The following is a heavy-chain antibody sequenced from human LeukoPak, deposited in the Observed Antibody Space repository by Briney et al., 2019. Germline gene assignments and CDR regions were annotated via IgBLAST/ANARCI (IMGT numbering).Heavy chain of an antibody. V-gene: IGHV3-21*01. CDR1: GFTFSSYS. CDR2: ISSSSSYI. J-gene: IGHJ6*02. Sequence: GGSLRLSCAASGFTFSSYSMNWVRQAPGKGLEWVSYISSSSSYIYYADSVKGRFTISRDNAKNSLYLQMNSLRAEGMAVYYCARDLEPDGLDVWGQGTTVTVSS. D-gene: IGHD1-1*01. CDR3: ARDLEPDGLDV.